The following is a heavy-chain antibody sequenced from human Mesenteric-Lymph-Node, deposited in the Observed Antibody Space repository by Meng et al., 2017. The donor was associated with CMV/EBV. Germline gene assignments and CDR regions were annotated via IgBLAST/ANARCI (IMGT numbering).Heavy chain of an antibody. D-gene: IGHD6-13*01. Sequence: ASGFTFSSYAMSLFRQAPGKVLWCVSIIYSGGSTTYYIASVKGRFTISRDISKNTVYLQMNSLRAEDTARYYCAKDSRSGWYDFDYWGQGTLVTVSS. V-gene: IGHV3-23*03. CDR3: AKDSRSGWYDFDY. CDR1: GFTFSSYA. J-gene: IGHJ4*02. CDR2: IYSGGSTT.